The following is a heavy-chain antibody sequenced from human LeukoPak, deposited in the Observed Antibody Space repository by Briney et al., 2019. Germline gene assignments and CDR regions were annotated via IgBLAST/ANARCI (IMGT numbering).Heavy chain of an antibody. CDR1: GGSFSGYY. D-gene: IGHD3-22*01. CDR2: INHSVST. J-gene: IGHJ4*02. Sequence: SETLSLTCAVYGGSFSGYYWSWIRQPPGKGLEWIWEINHSVSTNYNPSLKSRVTISVDTSKNQFSLKLSSVTAADTAVYYCARGLKLVGGEATDSSGYYYKDDYWGQGTLVTVSS. V-gene: IGHV4-34*01. CDR3: ARGLKLVGGEATDSSGYYYKDDY.